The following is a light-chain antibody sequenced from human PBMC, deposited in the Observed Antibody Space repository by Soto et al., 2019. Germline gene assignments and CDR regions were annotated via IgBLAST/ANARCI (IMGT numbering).Light chain of an antibody. CDR1: QSISSW. J-gene: IGKJ4*01. V-gene: IGKV1-5*01. Sequence: IQMNQSSSTPSASGGDRVNITFPASQSISSWLAWYQQKPGKAPKLLIYDASSLESGVPSRFSGSGSGTEFILTISSLQPDDFATYYCQQYNSYRLTFGGGTKVDIK. CDR3: QQYNSYRLT. CDR2: DAS.